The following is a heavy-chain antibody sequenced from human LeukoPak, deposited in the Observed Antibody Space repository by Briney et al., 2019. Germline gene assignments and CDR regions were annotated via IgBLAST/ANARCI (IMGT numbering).Heavy chain of an antibody. Sequence: ARSLRLSCAASGFTFDDYAMHWVRQAPGKGLEWVSGISWNSGSIGYADSVKGRFTISRDNAKNSLYLQMNSLRAEDTALYYCARGLAARPASPLDYWGQGTLVTVSS. D-gene: IGHD6-6*01. J-gene: IGHJ4*02. CDR2: ISWNSGSI. CDR3: ARGLAARPASPLDY. V-gene: IGHV3-9*01. CDR1: GFTFDDYA.